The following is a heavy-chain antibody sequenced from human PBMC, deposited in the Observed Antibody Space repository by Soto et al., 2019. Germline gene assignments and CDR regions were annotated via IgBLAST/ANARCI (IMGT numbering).Heavy chain of an antibody. V-gene: IGHV3-73*01. CDR2: IRSKANDYAT. J-gene: IGHJ4*02. CDR3: ARAIGPTLFDY. Sequence: WGSRIISGAASVFTFSFSAMHWVRQASGKGLEWVGLIRSKANDYATAYTGSLKGRFIISRDDSKNTSYLQMNSLRTEDTAIYFCARAIGPTLFDYWGQGTLVTVSS. D-gene: IGHD3-22*01. CDR1: VFTFSFSA.